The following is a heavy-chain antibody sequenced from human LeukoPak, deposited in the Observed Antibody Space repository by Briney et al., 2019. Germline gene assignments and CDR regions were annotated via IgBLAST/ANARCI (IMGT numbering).Heavy chain of an antibody. CDR3: TRVGYIDEGIDY. J-gene: IGHJ4*02. V-gene: IGHV3-7*04. Sequence: GGSLRLSCVASGFPFSSYWMTWVRQAPGKGLEWVANIKQDGSKKSYVDSVKGRFTISRDNAKNSLYLQMNSLSAEDTAIYYCTRVGYIDEGIDYWGQGTLVTVSS. CDR2: IKQDGSKK. D-gene: IGHD5-24*01. CDR1: GFPFSSYW.